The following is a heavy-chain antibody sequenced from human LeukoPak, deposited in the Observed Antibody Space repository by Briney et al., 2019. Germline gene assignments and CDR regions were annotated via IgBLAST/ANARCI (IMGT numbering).Heavy chain of an antibody. Sequence: GASVKVSCKASGGTFSSYAISWVRQAPGQGLEWMGWINPNNGVTNYAQKFQGRVTMTRDTSISTAYMELSRLRSDDTAVYYCARVGVEGASCYDYWGQGTLVTVSS. J-gene: IGHJ4*02. CDR3: ARVGVEGASCYDY. CDR2: INPNNGVT. CDR1: GGTFSSYA. D-gene: IGHD2-2*01. V-gene: IGHV1-2*02.